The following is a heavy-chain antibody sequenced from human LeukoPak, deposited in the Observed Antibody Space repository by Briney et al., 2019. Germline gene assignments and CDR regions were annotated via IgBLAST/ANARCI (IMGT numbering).Heavy chain of an antibody. J-gene: IGHJ4*02. CDR1: GYTFTTYY. Sequence: ASVKVSCKASGYTFTTYYMHWVRQAPGQGLEWMGIINPSGGSTTYAQNFQGRVTMTRDTSTSAVYMEVSSLRSEDTAVYYCARVGSPTRTDWGQGTLVTVSS. CDR2: INPSGGST. V-gene: IGHV1-46*01. D-gene: IGHD1-26*01. CDR3: ARVGSPTRTD.